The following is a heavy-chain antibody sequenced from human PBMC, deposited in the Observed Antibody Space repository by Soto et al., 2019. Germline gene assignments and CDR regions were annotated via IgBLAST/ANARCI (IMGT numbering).Heavy chain of an antibody. V-gene: IGHV4-34*01. Sequence: QVQLQQWGAGLLKPSETLSLACAVYGGSFSGYYWSWIRQPPGKGLEWIGEINHSGSTNYNPSLKGRVTISVDTSKNQFSLKLSSVTAADTAVYYCARGRRDVVVPAAPRRGYYYMDVWGKGTTVTVSS. D-gene: IGHD2-2*01. CDR3: ARGRRDVVVPAAPRRGYYYMDV. CDR1: GGSFSGYY. J-gene: IGHJ6*03. CDR2: INHSGST.